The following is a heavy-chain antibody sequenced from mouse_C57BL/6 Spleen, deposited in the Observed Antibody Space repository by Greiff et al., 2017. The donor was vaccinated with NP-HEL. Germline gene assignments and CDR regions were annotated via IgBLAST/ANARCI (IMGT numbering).Heavy chain of an antibody. D-gene: IGHD1-1*01. CDR3: ARQVTTVGGFWYFDV. Sequence: EVHLVESGGDLVKPGGSLKLSCAASGFTFSSYGMSWVRQTPDKRLEWVATISSGGSYTYYPDSVKGRFTISRDNAKNTLYLQMSSLKSEDTAMYYCARQVTTVGGFWYFDVWGTGTTVTVSS. CDR1: GFTFSSYG. V-gene: IGHV5-6*01. J-gene: IGHJ1*03. CDR2: ISSGGSYT.